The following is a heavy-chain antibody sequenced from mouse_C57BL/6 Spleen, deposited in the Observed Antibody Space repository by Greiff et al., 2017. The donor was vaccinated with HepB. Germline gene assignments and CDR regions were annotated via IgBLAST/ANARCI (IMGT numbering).Heavy chain of an antibody. CDR1: GYTFTSYW. CDR2: IDPSDSYT. D-gene: IGHD1-1*01. Sequence: QVQLQQPGAELVMPGASVKLSCKASGYTFTSYWMHWVKQRPGQGLEWIGEIDPSDSYTNYNQKFKGKSTLTVDKSSSTAYMQLSSLTSEDSAVYYCAREDYGSIPFDVWGTGTTVTVSS. V-gene: IGHV1-69*01. CDR3: AREDYGSIPFDV. J-gene: IGHJ1*03.